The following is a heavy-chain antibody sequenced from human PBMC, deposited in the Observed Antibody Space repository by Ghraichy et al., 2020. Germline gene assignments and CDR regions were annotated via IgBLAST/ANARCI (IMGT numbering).Heavy chain of an antibody. D-gene: IGHD2-21*02. CDR3: ARRGEGHLVVVTDIFAFDI. CDR2: IYYSGST. V-gene: IGHV4-39*01. J-gene: IGHJ3*02. Sequence: LEWIGSIYYSGSTYYNPSLKSRVTISVATSKNQFSLKLGFVTAADTAVYYCARRGEGHLVVVTDIFAFDIW.